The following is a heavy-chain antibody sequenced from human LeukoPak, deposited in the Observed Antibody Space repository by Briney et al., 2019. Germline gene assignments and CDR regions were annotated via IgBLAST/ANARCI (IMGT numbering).Heavy chain of an antibody. CDR2: MYYSGNT. V-gene: IGHV4-39*07. CDR3: ARDRGGYEITHCDAFDI. J-gene: IGHJ3*02. Sequence: PSETLSLTCTVSGGSISSSSYYWGWIRQPPGKGLVWIGSMYYSGNTYYNPSLESRVTMSLDTSKNQFSLKLSSVTAADTAVYYCARDRGGYEITHCDAFDIWGQGTMVTVSS. D-gene: IGHD3-22*01. CDR1: GGSISSSSYY.